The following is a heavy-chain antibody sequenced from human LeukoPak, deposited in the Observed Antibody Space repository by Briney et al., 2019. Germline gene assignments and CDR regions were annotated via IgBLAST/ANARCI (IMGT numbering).Heavy chain of an antibody. Sequence: SETLSLTCTVSGDSISSYYWSWIRQPPGKGLEWIGYIYNSGSTKYNPSLKSRVTISVDTSKNQISLKLSSVTAADTAVYYCARGARAGYNLEPFDNWGQGTLVTVSS. CDR1: GDSISSYY. D-gene: IGHD5-24*01. CDR2: IYNSGST. CDR3: ARGARAGYNLEPFDN. V-gene: IGHV4-59*08. J-gene: IGHJ4*02.